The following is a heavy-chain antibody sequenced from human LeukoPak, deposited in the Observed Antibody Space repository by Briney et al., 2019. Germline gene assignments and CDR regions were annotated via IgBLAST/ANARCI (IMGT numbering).Heavy chain of an antibody. D-gene: IGHD3-10*01. V-gene: IGHV3-21*01. Sequence: PGGSLRLSCAASGFTFSSYSMNWVRQAPGKGLEWVSSISSSSSYIYYADSVKGRFTISRDNAKNSLYLQMNSLRAEDTAVYYCAKDPNYGSGSYSSVDYWGQGTLVTVSS. CDR3: AKDPNYGSGSYSSVDY. CDR1: GFTFSSYS. J-gene: IGHJ4*02. CDR2: ISSSSSYI.